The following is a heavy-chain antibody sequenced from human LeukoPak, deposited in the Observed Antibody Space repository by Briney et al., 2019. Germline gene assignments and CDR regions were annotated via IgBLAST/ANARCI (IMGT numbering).Heavy chain of an antibody. J-gene: IGHJ3*02. CDR3: ATSDIVVMPAASPEDAFDI. CDR2: IIPIFGTA. V-gene: IGHV1-69*06. CDR1: GGTFSSYA. Sequence: SVKVSCKASGGTFSSYAISGVRQAPGQGREWMGGIIPIFGTANYAQKFQGGVTITADKPTSTAYMNLSSLRSEDTAVYYCATSDIVVMPAASPEDAFDIWGQGTMVTVSS. D-gene: IGHD2-2*01.